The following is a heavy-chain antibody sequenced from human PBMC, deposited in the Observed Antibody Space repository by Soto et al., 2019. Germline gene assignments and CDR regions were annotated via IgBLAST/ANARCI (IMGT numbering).Heavy chain of an antibody. D-gene: IGHD2-15*01. CDR2: ISSSGSTI. CDR3: ARGGPGGYCSGGSCYRPTYYYYYMDV. J-gene: IGHJ6*03. V-gene: IGHV3-11*01. CDR1: GFTFSDYY. Sequence: QVQLVESGGGLVKPGGSLRLSCAASGFTFSDYYMSWIRQAPGKGLEWVSYISSSGSTIYYADSVKGRFTISRDNAKNSLYLQMNRLRAEETAVYYCARGGPGGYCSGGSCYRPTYYYYYMDVWGKGTTVTVSS.